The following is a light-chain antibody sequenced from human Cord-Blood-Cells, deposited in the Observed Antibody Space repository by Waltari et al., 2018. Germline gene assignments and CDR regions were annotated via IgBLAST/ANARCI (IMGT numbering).Light chain of an antibody. V-gene: IGLV2-14*01. Sequence: QSALTQPASVSGSPGQSITIPCTGPSSDVGGYNYASCYQQHPGKAPKLMIYDVSNRPSGVSNRFSGSKSGNTASLTISGLQAEDEADYYCSSYTSSSTRVFGGGTKLTVL. J-gene: IGLJ2*01. CDR2: DVS. CDR3: SSYTSSSTRV. CDR1: SSDVGGYNY.